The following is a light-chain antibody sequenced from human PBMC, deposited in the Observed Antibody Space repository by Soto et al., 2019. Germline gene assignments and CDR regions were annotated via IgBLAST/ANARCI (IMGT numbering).Light chain of an antibody. CDR3: CSYAGSSTFYV. CDR2: EVS. J-gene: IGLJ1*01. Sequence: QSALTQPASVSGSPGQSITISCIGTSSDVGSYNLVSWYQQHPGKAPKLMIYEVSKRPSGVSNRFSGSKSGNTASLTISGLQAEDEADYYCCSYAGSSTFYVFGTGTKLTVL. CDR1: SSDVGSYNL. V-gene: IGLV2-23*02.